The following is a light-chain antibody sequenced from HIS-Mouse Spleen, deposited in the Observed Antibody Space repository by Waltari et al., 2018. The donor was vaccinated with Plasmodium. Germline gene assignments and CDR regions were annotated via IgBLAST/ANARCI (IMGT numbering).Light chain of an antibody. CDR2: EDS. V-gene: IGLV3-10*01. CDR3: YSTDSSGNHRV. Sequence: SYELTQPPSVSVSPGQTARITCSGDALPKNYAYWYQQKSGQAPVLVIYEDSKRPSGIPEGCSGSSSGTMATLTISVAQVEDEADYYCYSTDSSGNHRVFGGGTKLTVL. J-gene: IGLJ3*02. CDR1: ALPKNY.